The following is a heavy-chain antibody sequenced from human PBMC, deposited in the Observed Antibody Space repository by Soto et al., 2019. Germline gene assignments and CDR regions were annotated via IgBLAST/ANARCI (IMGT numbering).Heavy chain of an antibody. CDR1: GGSINRGDFF. D-gene: IGHD4-17*01. V-gene: IGHV4-31*11. CDR3: ATSPKVYFGPTAFDS. Sequence: TLSLTCVVSGGSINRGDFFWNWIRQHPERGLEWIGYIYNRGGTFYNPSLENRLTISMDNSKNLCSLQLTSMTAADTAVYYCATSPKVYFGPTAFDSCGQGVLVTVS. J-gene: IGHJ4*02. CDR2: IYNRGGT.